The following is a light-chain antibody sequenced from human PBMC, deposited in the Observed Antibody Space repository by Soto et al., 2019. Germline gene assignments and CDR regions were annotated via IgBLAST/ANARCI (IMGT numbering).Light chain of an antibody. CDR3: QQRSNWQIT. Sequence: EIVMTQSPATVSVSRGERATLSCRASQSVSSYLAWYQQKPGQAPRLLIYDASNRATGIPARFSGSGSGTDFTLTISSLEPEDFAVYYCQQRSNWQITFGQGTRLEIK. CDR2: DAS. J-gene: IGKJ5*01. V-gene: IGKV3-11*01. CDR1: QSVSSY.